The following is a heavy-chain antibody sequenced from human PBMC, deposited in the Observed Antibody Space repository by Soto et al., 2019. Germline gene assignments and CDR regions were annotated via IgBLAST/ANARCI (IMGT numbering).Heavy chain of an antibody. CDR3: AQTLGSAVAGPGRFDL. J-gene: IGHJ2*01. V-gene: IGHV1-69*05. Sequence: QVQLVQSGAEVKKPGSSVKVSCKASGGTFNRYAISWLRQAPGQGPEWMGGITPMFGIGNYAQKFQGRVTITXGERTXXVHMELRRLTCEDTAVYYCAQTLGSAVAGPGRFDLWGRGTRVIVSS. CDR1: GGTFNRYA. CDR2: ITPMFGIG. D-gene: IGHD6-19*01.